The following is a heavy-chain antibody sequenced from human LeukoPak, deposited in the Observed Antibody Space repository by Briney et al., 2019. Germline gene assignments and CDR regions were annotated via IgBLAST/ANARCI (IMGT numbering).Heavy chain of an antibody. D-gene: IGHD6-19*01. Sequence: GGSLRLSCAASGFTFSSYAMSWVRQAPGKGLEWVSAISGSGGSTYYADSVKGRFTISRDNSKNTLYLQMNSLRAGDTAVYYCAKRSKQWLGSYFDYWGQGTLVTVSS. J-gene: IGHJ4*02. V-gene: IGHV3-23*01. CDR2: ISGSGGST. CDR3: AKRSKQWLGSYFDY. CDR1: GFTFSSYA.